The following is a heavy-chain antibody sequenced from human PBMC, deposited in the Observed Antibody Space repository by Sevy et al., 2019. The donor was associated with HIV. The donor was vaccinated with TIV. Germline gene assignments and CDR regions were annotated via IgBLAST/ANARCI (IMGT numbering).Heavy chain of an antibody. D-gene: IGHD1-26*01. CDR1: GGTFSSYA. CDR3: ARLVGATGNYYYGMDV. J-gene: IGHJ6*02. Sequence: ASVKVSCKASGGTFSSYAISWVRQASGQGLEWMGGIIPIFGTANYAQKFQGRVTITADESTSTAYMELSSLRSEDTAVYYCARLVGATGNYYYGMDVWGQGTTVTVSS. V-gene: IGHV1-69*13. CDR2: IIPIFGTA.